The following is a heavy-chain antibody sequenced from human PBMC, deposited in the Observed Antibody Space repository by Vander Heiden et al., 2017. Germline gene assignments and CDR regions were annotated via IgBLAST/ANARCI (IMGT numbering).Heavy chain of an antibody. CDR3: ARGGSYHDAFDI. V-gene: IGHV3-13*01. Sequence: EVQLVESGGGLVQPGGSLRLSCAASGFTFSSYDMHCVRQATGKGLEWVSAIGTAGDTYYPGSVKGRFTISRENAKNSLYLQMKSLRAGDTAVYYCARGGSYHDAFDIWCQGTMVTVSS. J-gene: IGHJ3*02. D-gene: IGHD1-26*01. CDR2: IGTAGDT. CDR1: GFTFSSYD.